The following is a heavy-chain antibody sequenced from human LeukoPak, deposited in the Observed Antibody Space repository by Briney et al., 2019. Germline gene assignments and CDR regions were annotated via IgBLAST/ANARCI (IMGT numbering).Heavy chain of an antibody. D-gene: IGHD3-10*01. CDR1: GFTFSSYG. CDR2: IRYDGSNK. Sequence: GGSLRLSCAASGFTFSSYGMHWVRQAPGKGLEWVAFIRYDGSNKYYADSVKGRFTISRDNSKNTLYLQMNSLRAEDTAVYYCAKDLSGALRGESEDYWGQGTLVTVSS. CDR3: AKDLSGALRGESEDY. V-gene: IGHV3-30*02. J-gene: IGHJ4*02.